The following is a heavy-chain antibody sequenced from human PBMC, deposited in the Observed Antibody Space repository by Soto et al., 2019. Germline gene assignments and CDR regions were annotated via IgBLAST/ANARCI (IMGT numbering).Heavy chain of an antibody. V-gene: IGHV3-74*01. D-gene: IGHD2-2*01. CDR3: ARLGYCSSATCKYYFYYYGMDV. CDR1: GFPVNKFW. Sequence: GGSLRLSCEASGFPVNKFWMHWVRQTPGKGLVWVSRITGDGRNTLYAGSVKGRFTVSRDNAKNSLSLEVNSLRDEDTAVYYCARLGYCSSATCKYYFYYYGMDVWGQGTTVTVSS. CDR2: ITGDGRNT. J-gene: IGHJ6*02.